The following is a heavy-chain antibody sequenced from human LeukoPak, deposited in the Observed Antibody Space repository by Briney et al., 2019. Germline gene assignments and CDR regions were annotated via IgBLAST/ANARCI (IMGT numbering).Heavy chain of an antibody. V-gene: IGHV3-30-3*01. Sequence: GGSLRLSCAASGFTFSSYAMHWVRQAPGKGLEWVAVISYDGSNKYYADSVKGRFTISRDNSKNTLYLQMNSLRAEDTAVYYCARIRGSYSDYWGQGTLVTVSS. D-gene: IGHD1-26*01. CDR1: GFTFSSYA. J-gene: IGHJ4*02. CDR3: ARIRGSYSDY. CDR2: ISYDGSNK.